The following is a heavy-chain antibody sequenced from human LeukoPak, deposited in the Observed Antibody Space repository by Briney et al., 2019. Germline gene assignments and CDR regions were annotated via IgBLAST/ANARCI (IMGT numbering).Heavy chain of an antibody. CDR3: ARGEGVFSYERYIPNFDY. CDR1: GFTFSSYG. J-gene: IGHJ4*02. V-gene: IGHV3-33*01. Sequence: GGSLRFSCAASGFTFSSYGMHWVRQAPGKGLEWVAVIWYDGSNKYYADSVKGRFTSSRDNSKNTLYLQMNSQRAEDTAVYYCARGEGVFSYERYIPNFDYWGQGTLVTVSS. D-gene: IGHD5-12*01. CDR2: IWYDGSNK.